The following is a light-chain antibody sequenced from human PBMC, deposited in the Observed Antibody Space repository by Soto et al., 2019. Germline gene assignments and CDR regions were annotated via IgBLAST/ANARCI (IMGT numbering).Light chain of an antibody. CDR2: CAS. V-gene: IGKV3-20*01. CDR3: QQYGSPRK. CDR1: QSFRSSY. J-gene: IGKJ1*01. Sequence: EIVLTQFSGTPSLYPGAIATLSGRASQSFRSSYLAWYPQKPGQDPRLLIYCASSRATGIPDRFSGSGSGTDFTLTISRLEPEDFAVYYRQQYGSPRKVGQGTTGDIK.